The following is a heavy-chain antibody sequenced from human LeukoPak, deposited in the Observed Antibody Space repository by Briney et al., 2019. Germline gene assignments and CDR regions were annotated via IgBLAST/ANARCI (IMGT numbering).Heavy chain of an antibody. V-gene: IGHV4-39*07. CDR3: AIRWGPNDY. Sequence: PSETLSLTCTVSGGSISSSSYYWGWIRQPPGKGLEWIGSIYYSGSTYYNPSLKSRVTISVDTSENQFSLKLNSVTAVDTAVYYCAIRWGPNDYWGQGTLVTVSS. CDR1: GGSISSSSYY. J-gene: IGHJ4*02. D-gene: IGHD7-27*01. CDR2: IYYSGST.